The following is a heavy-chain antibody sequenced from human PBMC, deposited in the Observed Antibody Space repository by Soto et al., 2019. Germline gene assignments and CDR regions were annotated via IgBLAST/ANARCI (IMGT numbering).Heavy chain of an antibody. CDR3: ANSKGYSSGWYED. D-gene: IGHD6-19*01. CDR2: ISYDGSNK. V-gene: IGHV3-30*18. CDR1: GFTFSSYG. J-gene: IGHJ4*02. Sequence: QVQLVESGGGVVQPGRSLRLSCAASGFTFSSYGMHWVRQAPGKGLEWVAVISYDGSNKYYADSVKGRFTISRDNSKKTLYLQMISLRAEDTAVYYCANSKGYSSGWYEDWGQGTLVTVSS.